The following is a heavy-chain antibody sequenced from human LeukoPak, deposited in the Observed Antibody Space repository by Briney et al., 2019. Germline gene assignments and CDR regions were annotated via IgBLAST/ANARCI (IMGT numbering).Heavy chain of an antibody. V-gene: IGHV1-2*02. CDR3: ARDVEPGTIFKHYYYYMDV. D-gene: IGHD3-9*01. Sequence: GASVKVSCKASGYTFTSYYMHWVRQAPGQGLEWMGWINPKRGDTNYAQNFQGRLTMTTDTSISTAYMELRSLRSDDTAVYYCARDVEPGTIFKHYYYYMDVWGKGTTVTVSS. CDR1: GYTFTSYY. J-gene: IGHJ6*03. CDR2: INPKRGDT.